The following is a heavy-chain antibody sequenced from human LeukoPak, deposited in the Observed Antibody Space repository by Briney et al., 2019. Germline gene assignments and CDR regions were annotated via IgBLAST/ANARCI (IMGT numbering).Heavy chain of an antibody. J-gene: IGHJ5*02. D-gene: IGHD2-2*01. V-gene: IGHV4-31*03. Sequence: PSQTLSLTCTVSGGSISSGGYYWSWIRQHPGKGLEWIGYIYYSGSTYYNPSLKSRVTISVDTSKNQFSLKLSSVTAADTAVYYRARAIVVVQYRWFDPWGQGTLVTVSS. CDR3: ARAIVVVQYRWFDP. CDR1: GGSISSGGYY. CDR2: IYYSGST.